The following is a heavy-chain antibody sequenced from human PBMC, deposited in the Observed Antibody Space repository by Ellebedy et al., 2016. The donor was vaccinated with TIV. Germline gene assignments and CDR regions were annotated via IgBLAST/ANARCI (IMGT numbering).Heavy chain of an antibody. J-gene: IGHJ4*02. CDR2: INPSSGGT. CDR3: ARLYCSTSSCYPDF. Sequence: AASVKVSCKASGYTFTDYYMHWVRQAPGQGLEWMGWINPSSGGTNYAQKFQGRVTMTRDTSVSTAYMELSRLRSDDTAVYYCARLYCSTSSCYPDFWGQGTLVTVSS. CDR1: GYTFTDYY. D-gene: IGHD2-2*01. V-gene: IGHV1-2*02.